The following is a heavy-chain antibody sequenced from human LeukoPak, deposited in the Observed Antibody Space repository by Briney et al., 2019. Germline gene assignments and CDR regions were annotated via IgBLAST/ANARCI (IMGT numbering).Heavy chain of an antibody. Sequence: GGSLRLTCAASGFTFSSYSMNWVRQAPGKGLEWVSSISSSSSYIYYADSVKGRFTISRDNAKNSLYLQMNSLRAEDTAVYYCARVMSGGNRGALHWGQGTLVTVSS. D-gene: IGHD4-23*01. CDR3: ARVMSGGNRGALH. J-gene: IGHJ4*02. CDR2: ISSSSSYI. CDR1: GFTFSSYS. V-gene: IGHV3-21*01.